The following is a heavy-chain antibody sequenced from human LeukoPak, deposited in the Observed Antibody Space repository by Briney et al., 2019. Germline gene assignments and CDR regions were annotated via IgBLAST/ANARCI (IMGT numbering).Heavy chain of an antibody. J-gene: IGHJ4*02. CDR3: AREGSYYDSSGYYLVDY. CDR2: SSSSSSTI. CDR1: GFTFSSYS. V-gene: IGHV3-48*01. D-gene: IGHD3-22*01. Sequence: GGSLRLSCAASGFTFSSYSTNWVRQAPGKGLEWVSYSSSSSSTIYYADSVKGRFTISRDNAKNSLYLQMNSLRAEDTAVYYCAREGSYYDSSGYYLVDYWGQGTLVTVSS.